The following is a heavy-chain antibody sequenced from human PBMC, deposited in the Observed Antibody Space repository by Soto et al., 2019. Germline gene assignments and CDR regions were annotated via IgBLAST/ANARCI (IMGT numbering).Heavy chain of an antibody. V-gene: IGHV3-23*01. CDR1: GFTFSSYA. J-gene: IGHJ1*01. CDR2: ISGSAGIT. D-gene: IGHD3-16*01. CDR3: AKSTGGNSAYFQH. Sequence: EVQLLESGGGLVQPGGSLRLSCKASGFTFSSYAMSWVRQPPGKGLEWVSSISGSAGITYYADSVKGRFTISRDDSKNILHLQMNSLRAEDTAVYYCAKSTGGNSAYFQHWGQGTLVTVSS.